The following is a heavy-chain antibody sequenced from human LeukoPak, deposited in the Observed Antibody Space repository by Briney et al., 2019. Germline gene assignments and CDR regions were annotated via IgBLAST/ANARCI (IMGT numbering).Heavy chain of an antibody. J-gene: IGHJ4*02. CDR1: GGSINRSTYY. Sequence: MSSETLSLTCTVSGGSINRSTYYWGWIRHSPGKGLEWIGNIDYSGSTYYNPSLRSRVAMSVDTSKSQFSLNLTSVTAADTAVYYCARLDGAVRWSPHFFDYWGQGTLVTVSS. D-gene: IGHD2-15*01. CDR2: IDYSGST. V-gene: IGHV4-39*01. CDR3: ARLDGAVRWSPHFFDY.